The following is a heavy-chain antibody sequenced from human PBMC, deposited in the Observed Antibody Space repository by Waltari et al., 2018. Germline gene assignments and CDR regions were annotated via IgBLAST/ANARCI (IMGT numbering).Heavy chain of an antibody. CDR1: GYSFGSFG. J-gene: IGHJ4*02. D-gene: IGHD4-4*01. CDR3: ARGRTVRTYDYFDS. CDR2: STGYNDRT. V-gene: IGHV1-18*01. Sequence: QVLLVQSGAEFKEPGASVKVSCRTSGYSFGSFGIGWVRQVPGQGLEWMGGSTGYNDRTVYAEKFQGRVTMTRDTSTTTAHMELRALTSGDTAVYFCARGRTVRTYDYFDSWGQGTLVTVSS.